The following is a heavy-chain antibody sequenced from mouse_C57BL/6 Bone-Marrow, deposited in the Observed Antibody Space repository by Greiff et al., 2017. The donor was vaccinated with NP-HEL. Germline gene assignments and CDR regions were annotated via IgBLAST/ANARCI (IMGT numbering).Heavy chain of an antibody. CDR3: ARDGYYVYFDY. Sequence: QVQLQQPGAELVKPGASVKLSCKASGYTFTSYWMHWVKQRPGQGLEWIGMIHPNSGSTNYNEKFKSKATLTVDKSSSTAYMQLCSLTSEDSAVYYCARDGYYVYFDYWGQGTTLTVSS. CDR2: IHPNSGST. V-gene: IGHV1-64*01. CDR1: GYTFTSYW. D-gene: IGHD2-3*01. J-gene: IGHJ2*01.